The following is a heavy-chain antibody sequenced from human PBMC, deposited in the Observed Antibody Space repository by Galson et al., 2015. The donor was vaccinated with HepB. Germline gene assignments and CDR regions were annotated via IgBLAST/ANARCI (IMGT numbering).Heavy chain of an antibody. V-gene: IGHV1-18*01. D-gene: IGHD5-24*01. J-gene: IGHJ4*02. Sequence: SVKVSCKASGYTFTSYGISWVRQAPGQGLEWMGWISAYNGNTNYAQKLQGRVTMTTDTSTSTAYMELRSLRSDDTAVYYCARGPQVEMATSLGIRTPFDYWGQGTLVTVSS. CDR2: ISAYNGNT. CDR3: ARGPQVEMATSLGIRTPFDY. CDR1: GYTFTSYG.